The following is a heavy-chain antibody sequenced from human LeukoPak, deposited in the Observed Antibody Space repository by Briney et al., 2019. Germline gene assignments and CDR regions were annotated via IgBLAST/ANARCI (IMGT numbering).Heavy chain of an antibody. Sequence: SETLSLTCTVSGGSISSYYWSWIRQPPGKGLEWIGYIYYSGSTNYNPSLKSRVTISVDTSKNQFSLKLSSVTAADTAVYYCARGVYVWGSLNNYFDYWGQGTLVTVSS. CDR3: ARGVYVWGSLNNYFDY. V-gene: IGHV4-59*01. CDR1: GGSISSYY. CDR2: IYYSGST. D-gene: IGHD3-16*01. J-gene: IGHJ4*02.